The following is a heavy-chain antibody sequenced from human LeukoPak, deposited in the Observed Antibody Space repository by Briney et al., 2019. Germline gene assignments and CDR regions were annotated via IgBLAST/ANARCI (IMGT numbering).Heavy chain of an antibody. J-gene: IGHJ4*02. CDR2: MYHSGIS. CDR3: ARTLDY. CDR1: GGSISSYY. Sequence: PSETLSLTCTVSGGSISSYYWSWIRQPPGKGLEWIGYMYHSGISYYNPSLKNRLTISVDRSKNQFSLRLSSVTAADTAIYYCARTLDYWGQGTLVTVSS. V-gene: IGHV4-59*12.